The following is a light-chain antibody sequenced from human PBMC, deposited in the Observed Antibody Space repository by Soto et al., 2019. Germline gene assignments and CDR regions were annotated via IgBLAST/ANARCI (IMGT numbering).Light chain of an antibody. Sequence: DVQMTQSPSSLSASVGDRVTITCRASQDINSWLAWYQQKPGKAPKSLIYVASSLQTGVPLRFSGSGSGTVFTLTISSLQPEDSATYYCQQYNIYPLTFGGGTKVGIK. CDR1: QDINSW. V-gene: IGKV1D-16*01. CDR2: VAS. CDR3: QQYNIYPLT. J-gene: IGKJ4*01.